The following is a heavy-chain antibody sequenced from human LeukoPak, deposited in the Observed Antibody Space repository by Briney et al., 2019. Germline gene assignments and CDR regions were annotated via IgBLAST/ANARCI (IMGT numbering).Heavy chain of an antibody. CDR1: GYTLTSYE. J-gene: IGHJ4*02. CDR3: ACGQIVYSFDRSGYFDY. CDR2: MNPDRGNP. V-gene: IGHV1-8*02. Sequence: ASVKVSCQASGYTLTSYEINWVRQATGQGLEWMGWMNPDRGNPRYAQQIQGRVTMTKNTSISTAYMELSSVISEDTAVYYCACGQIVYSFDRSGYFDYWGQGNLVTVSS. D-gene: IGHD3-22*01.